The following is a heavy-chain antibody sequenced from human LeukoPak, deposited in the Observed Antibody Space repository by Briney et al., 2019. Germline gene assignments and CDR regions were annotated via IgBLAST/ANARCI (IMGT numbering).Heavy chain of an antibody. D-gene: IGHD2-2*02. CDR1: GYTFTSYD. V-gene: IGHV1-69*04. Sequence: SVKVSCKASGYTFTSYDINWVRQAPGQGLEWMGRIIPILGIANYAQKFQGRVTITADKSTSTAYMELSSLRSEDTAVYYCARDIVVVPAAIAHAFDIWGQGTMVTVSS. J-gene: IGHJ3*02. CDR2: IIPILGIA. CDR3: ARDIVVVPAAIAHAFDI.